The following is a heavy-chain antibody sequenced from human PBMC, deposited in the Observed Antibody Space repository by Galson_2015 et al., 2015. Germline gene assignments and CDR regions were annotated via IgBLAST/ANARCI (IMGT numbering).Heavy chain of an antibody. CDR3: ARDPEGFADY. Sequence: SLRLSCAASGFTFSTYSMNWVRQAPGKGLEWVSSISSFTNYVYYADSVKGRFTISRDNAKNSLYLQMNSLRPEDTAVYYCARDPEGFADYWGQGTLVTVSS. CDR2: ISSFTNYV. CDR1: GFTFSTYS. D-gene: IGHD3-16*01. J-gene: IGHJ4*02. V-gene: IGHV3-21*01.